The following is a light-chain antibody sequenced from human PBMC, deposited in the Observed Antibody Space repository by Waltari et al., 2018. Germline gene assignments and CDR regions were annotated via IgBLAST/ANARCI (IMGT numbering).Light chain of an antibody. CDR1: QSVSSN. V-gene: IGKV3-15*01. CDR2: GAS. Sequence: DIVMTQSPATLSVSPGERATLSCRASQSVSSNLAWYQQKPVQAPRRLNYGASTRATGIPARFSGSGSGTEFTLTISSLQSEDFAVYYCQQYNNWPSTFGQGTKVEIK. CDR3: QQYNNWPST. J-gene: IGKJ1*01.